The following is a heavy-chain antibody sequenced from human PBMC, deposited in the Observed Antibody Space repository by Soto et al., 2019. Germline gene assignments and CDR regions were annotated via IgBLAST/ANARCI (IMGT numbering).Heavy chain of an antibody. V-gene: IGHV4-4*02. CDR3: ARSGSPRGYSYGLDY. D-gene: IGHD5-18*01. J-gene: IGHJ4*02. Sequence: QVQLQESGPGLLKPSGTLSLTCVVSGGSISSCNWWSWVRQPPGKGLEWIGEIYHSGSTNYNPSLKSRVTISVDKSKNQFSLKLSSVTAADTAVYYCARSGSPRGYSYGLDYWGQGTLVTVSS. CDR2: IYHSGST. CDR1: GGSISSCNW.